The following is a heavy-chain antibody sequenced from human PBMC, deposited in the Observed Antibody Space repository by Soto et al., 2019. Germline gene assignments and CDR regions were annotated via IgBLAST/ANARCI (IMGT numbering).Heavy chain of an antibody. CDR1: GASISTYY. CDR3: AKNWNWGSLVH. Sequence: SETLSLTCTVSGASISTYYWSWIRQPPGKGLEWIGYIYDSGSTNYSPSLKSRVTISTDTSKNQFSLKLTSVTAADSAVYYCAKNWNWGSLVHWGQGTLVTVSS. D-gene: IGHD7-27*01. CDR2: IYDSGST. J-gene: IGHJ4*02. V-gene: IGHV4-59*01.